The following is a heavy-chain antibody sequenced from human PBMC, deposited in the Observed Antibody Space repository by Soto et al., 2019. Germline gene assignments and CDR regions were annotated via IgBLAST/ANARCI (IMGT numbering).Heavy chain of an antibody. D-gene: IGHD2-15*01. Sequence: QVQLVQSGAEVKKPGSSVKVSCKASGGTFSSYAISWVRQAPGQGLEWMGGIIPISGTANYAQKFQGRVTITADEATSTDYMGRISRRTEDRAVYYCARGGVAAISPQYCGNYYGMDVWGQGTTVTGSS. J-gene: IGHJ6*02. V-gene: IGHV1-69*01. CDR3: ARGGVAAISPQYCGNYYGMDV. CDR1: GGTFSSYA. CDR2: IIPISGTA.